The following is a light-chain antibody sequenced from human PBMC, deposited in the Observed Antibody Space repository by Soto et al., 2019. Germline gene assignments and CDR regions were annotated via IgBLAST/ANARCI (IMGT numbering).Light chain of an antibody. J-gene: IGKJ5*01. V-gene: IGKV3-20*01. Sequence: ELVLTQSPGTLSLSPGERATLSCRASQSVSSNYLAWYQQTPGQTPRLLIYGASSRATGIPDSFSGSGSGTDFTLTISRLEPEDFAVYYCQQYGSSPGFGQGTRLDIK. CDR1: QSVSSNY. CDR3: QQYGSSPG. CDR2: GAS.